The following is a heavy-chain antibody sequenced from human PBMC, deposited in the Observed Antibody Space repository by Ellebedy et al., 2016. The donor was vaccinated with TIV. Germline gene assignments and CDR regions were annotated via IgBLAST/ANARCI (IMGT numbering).Heavy chain of an antibody. CDR2: ISGSGGST. V-gene: IGHV3-23*01. CDR3: ARDNNLYGYAFDI. Sequence: GGSLRLSCAASGFTFSSYAMSWVRQAPGKGLEWVSAISGSGGSTYYADSVKGRFTISRDNAKNTLYLQMNSLRAEDTAVYYCARDNNLYGYAFDIWGQGTMVTVSS. CDR1: GFTFSSYA. J-gene: IGHJ3*02. D-gene: IGHD1/OR15-1a*01.